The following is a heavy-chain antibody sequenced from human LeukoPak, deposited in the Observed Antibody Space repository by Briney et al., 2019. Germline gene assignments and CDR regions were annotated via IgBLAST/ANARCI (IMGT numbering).Heavy chain of an antibody. D-gene: IGHD3-10*01. CDR1: GYTFTSYD. CDR3: ARGYYGSGSYYLDY. CDR2: MNPNSGNT. V-gene: IGHV1-8*01. J-gene: IGHJ4*02. Sequence: ASVKVSCKASGYTFTSYDINWVRQATGQGLEWMGWMNPNSGNTGYAQKFQGRVTMTRNTSISTAYMGLSSLRSEDTAGYYCARGYYGSGSYYLDYWGQGTLVTVSS.